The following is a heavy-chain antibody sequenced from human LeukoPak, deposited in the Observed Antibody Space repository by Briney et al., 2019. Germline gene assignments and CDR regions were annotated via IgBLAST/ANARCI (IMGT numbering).Heavy chain of an antibody. CDR1: GFNFSNYA. D-gene: IGHD4-11*01. V-gene: IGHV3-7*01. Sequence: GGSLRLSCAASGFNFSNYAMHWVRQAPGKGLEWVANINEDGSEKYYADSVEGRFTISRDNAKNSLDLQMSSLRADDTALYYCARSKIDYWGQGTLVTVSS. CDR2: INEDGSEK. J-gene: IGHJ4*02. CDR3: ARSKIDY.